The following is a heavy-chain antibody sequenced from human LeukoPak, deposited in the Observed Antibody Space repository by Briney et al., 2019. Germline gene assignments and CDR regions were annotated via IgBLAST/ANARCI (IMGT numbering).Heavy chain of an antibody. D-gene: IGHD3-10*01. CDR1: GFTFSSYG. CDR3: ARDLAGHYYGSGSSFDY. Sequence: GGSLRLSCAASGFTFSSYGMHWVRQAPGKGLEWVAVISYDGSNKYYADSVEGRFTISRDNAKNSLFLQMDSLRAEDTAVYYCARDLAGHYYGSGSSFDYWGQGTLVTVSS. CDR2: ISYDGSNK. J-gene: IGHJ4*02. V-gene: IGHV3-30*03.